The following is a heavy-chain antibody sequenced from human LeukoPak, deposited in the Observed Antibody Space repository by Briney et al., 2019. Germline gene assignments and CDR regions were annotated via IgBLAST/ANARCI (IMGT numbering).Heavy chain of an antibody. V-gene: IGHV3-11*01. CDR1: GFTFSDYY. J-gene: IGHJ6*03. Sequence: PGGSLRLSCAASGFTFSDYYMSWIRQAPGKGLEWVSYISSSGSTIYYADSVKGRFTISRDNAKNSLYLQMNSLRAEDTAVYYCARAFTSAYYYMDVWGKGTTVTVSS. CDR3: ARAFTSAYYYMDV. CDR2: ISSSGSTI.